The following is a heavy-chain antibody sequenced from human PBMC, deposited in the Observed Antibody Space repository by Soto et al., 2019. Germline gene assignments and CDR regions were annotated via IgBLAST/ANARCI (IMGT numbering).Heavy chain of an antibody. CDR3: ARDQSKMYYDFWSGKGSYYYYGMDV. CDR2: ITWNGGSK. J-gene: IGHJ6*02. CDR1: GFTFDDFA. Sequence: GGSLRLSCAASGFTFDDFARHWVRQGPGKGLEWVAGITWNGGSKDFADSVRGRFTISRDNAKNSLFLQMNSLRPEDTAVYYCARDQSKMYYDFWSGKGSYYYYGMDVWGQGTTVTVSS. D-gene: IGHD3-3*01. V-gene: IGHV3-9*01.